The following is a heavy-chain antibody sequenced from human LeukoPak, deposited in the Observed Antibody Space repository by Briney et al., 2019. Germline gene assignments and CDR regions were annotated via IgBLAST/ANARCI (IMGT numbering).Heavy chain of an antibody. CDR2: INHSGST. Sequence: SETLSLTCAVYGGSFSGYYWSWIRQPPPKGLDWIGEINHSGSTNYNPSLKSRVSISVDTSKNQFSLKLSSVTAADTAVYYCARALYASYYDYSYYMDVWYKGPTVLVS. D-gene: IGHD2-8*01. CDR3: ARALYASYYDYSYYMDV. CDR1: GGSFSGYY. V-gene: IGHV4-34*01. J-gene: IGHJ6*03.